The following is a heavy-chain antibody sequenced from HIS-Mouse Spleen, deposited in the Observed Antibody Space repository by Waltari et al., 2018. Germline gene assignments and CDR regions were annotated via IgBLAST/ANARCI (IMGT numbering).Heavy chain of an antibody. CDR1: GGSFSGYY. Sequence: QVQLQQWGAGLLKPSETLSLTCAVYGGSFSGYYWSWIRQPPGKGLEWIGEINHSGSTHDNPSLKSRVTISVDTSKNQFSLKLSSVTAADTAVYYCARMGPASGSYGDYWGQGTLVTVSS. V-gene: IGHV4-34*01. J-gene: IGHJ4*02. D-gene: IGHD1-26*01. CDR2: INHSGST. CDR3: ARMGPASGSYGDY.